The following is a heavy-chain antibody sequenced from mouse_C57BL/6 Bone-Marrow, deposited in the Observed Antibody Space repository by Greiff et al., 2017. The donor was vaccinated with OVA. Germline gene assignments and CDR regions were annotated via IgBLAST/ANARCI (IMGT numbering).Heavy chain of an antibody. CDR1: GFSLTSYG. J-gene: IGHJ4*01. V-gene: IGHV2-2*01. Sequence: QVQLKESGPGLVQPSQSLSITCTVSGFSLTSYGVHWVRQSPGKGLEWLGVIWSGGSTDYNAAFISRLSISKDNSKSQVFFKMNSLQAYDTAIYYCARTRPDAMDYWGQGTSVTVSS. D-gene: IGHD3-1*01. CDR2: IWSGGST. CDR3: ARTRPDAMDY.